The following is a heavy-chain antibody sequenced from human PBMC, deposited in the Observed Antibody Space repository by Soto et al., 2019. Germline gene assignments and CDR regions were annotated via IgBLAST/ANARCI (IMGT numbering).Heavy chain of an antibody. J-gene: IGHJ4*02. CDR1: GGSISSGDYY. Sequence: QVQLQESGPGLVKPSQTLSLTCTVSGGSISSGDYYWSWIRQPPGKGLEWIGYIYYSGSTYYNPSLRRRVTISVDTSKNQFSLKLSSVTAADTAVYYCARLITMVRGVIAYFDYWGQGTLVTVSS. CDR2: IYYSGST. CDR3: ARLITMVRGVIAYFDY. V-gene: IGHV4-30-4*01. D-gene: IGHD3-10*01.